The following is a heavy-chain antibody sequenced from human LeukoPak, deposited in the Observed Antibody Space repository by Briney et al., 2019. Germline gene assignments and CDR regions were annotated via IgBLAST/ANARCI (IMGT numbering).Heavy chain of an antibody. D-gene: IGHD3-16*01. CDR3: AQGGGDFDY. CDR2: IKQDGSEK. CDR1: GFTFSSYW. J-gene: IGHJ4*02. V-gene: IGHV3-7*01. Sequence: GGSLRLSCAASGFTFSSYWMSWVRQAPGKGLEWVANIKQDGSEKYYVDSVKGRFTISRDNAKNSLYLQMNSLRAEDTAVFFRAQGGGDFDYWGQGTLVTVSS.